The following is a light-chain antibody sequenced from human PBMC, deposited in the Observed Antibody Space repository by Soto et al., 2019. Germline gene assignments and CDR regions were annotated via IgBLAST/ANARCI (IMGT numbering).Light chain of an antibody. Sequence: EIVLTQSPGTLSLSPGERATLSCRASQNVGSRYLAWYQQKPGQAPRLLIYGTSNRATGIPDSFSGSGSGTDFSLTISSLEPGDLAVYYCQQYGSSPRTVGQGTKLEIK. CDR2: GTS. CDR3: QQYGSSPRT. J-gene: IGKJ1*01. V-gene: IGKV3-20*01. CDR1: QNVGSRY.